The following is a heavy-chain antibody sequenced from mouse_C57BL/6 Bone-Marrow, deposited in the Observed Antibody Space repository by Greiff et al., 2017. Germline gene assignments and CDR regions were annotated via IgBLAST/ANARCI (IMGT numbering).Heavy chain of an antibody. V-gene: IGHV2-2*01. CDR2: IWSGGST. CDR3: ASHEYGCVWFAY. D-gene: IGHD1-2*01. Sequence: VQLVESGPGLVQPSQSLSITCTVSGFSLTSYGVHWVRQSPGRGLEWLGGIWSGGSTDYNAAFISRLSISKGNSKNKVFFKMRSLQADDTAIYYCASHEYGCVWFAYWGQGTLVTVSA. CDR1: GFSLTSYG. J-gene: IGHJ3*01.